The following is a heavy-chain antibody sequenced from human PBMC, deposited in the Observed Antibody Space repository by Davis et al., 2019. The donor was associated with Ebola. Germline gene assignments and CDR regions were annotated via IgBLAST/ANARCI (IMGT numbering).Heavy chain of an antibody. Sequence: SVKVSCKASGYSFTSYGISWVRQAPGQGLEWMGRIIPILGIANYAQKFQGRVTITADKSTSTAYMELSSLRSEDTAVYYCARVTLTYGMDVWAQGTTVTVSS. V-gene: IGHV1-69*04. J-gene: IGHJ6*02. D-gene: IGHD4-23*01. CDR3: ARVTLTYGMDV. CDR2: IIPILGIA. CDR1: GYSFTSYG.